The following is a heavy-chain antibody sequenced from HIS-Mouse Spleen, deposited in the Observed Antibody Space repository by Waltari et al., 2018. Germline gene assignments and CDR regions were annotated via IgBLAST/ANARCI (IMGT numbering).Heavy chain of an antibody. CDR1: GFTFSSYA. CDR3: ARAVPTSGSYYAEYFQH. J-gene: IGHJ1*01. Sequence: QLQLVESGGGVVQPGRSLRLSCAASGFTFSSYAMHWVRQAPGKGLEWVAVKSYDGSNNYYADSVKGRFTIARDNSKNTLYLQMNSLRAEDTAVYYCARAVPTSGSYYAEYFQHWGQGTLVTVSS. CDR2: KSYDGSNN. D-gene: IGHD1-26*01. V-gene: IGHV3-30-3*01.